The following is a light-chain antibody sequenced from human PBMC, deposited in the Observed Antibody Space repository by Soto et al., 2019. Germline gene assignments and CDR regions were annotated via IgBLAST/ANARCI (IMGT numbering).Light chain of an antibody. J-gene: IGKJ5*01. CDR1: QSVSNSY. CDR3: QQDYNLPIT. Sequence: EIVLTQSPGTLCLSAGERATLSCRASQSVSNSYLAWYQQKPGQAPRLLIFGASTRATGIPARFSGSGSGTEFTLTISSLQSEDFAVYYCQQDYNLPITFSQGTRLENK. CDR2: GAS. V-gene: IGKV3D-7*01.